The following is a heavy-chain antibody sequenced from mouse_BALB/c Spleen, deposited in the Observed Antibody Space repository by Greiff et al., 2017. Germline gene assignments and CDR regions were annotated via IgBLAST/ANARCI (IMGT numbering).Heavy chain of an antibody. J-gene: IGHJ3*01. CDR1: GYSITSGYY. Sequence: EVKLQESGPGLVKPSQSLSLTCSVTGYSITSGYYWNWIRQFPGNKLEWMGYISYDGSNNYNPSLKNRISITRDTSKNQFFLKLNSVTTEDTATYYCAREGNYEVFAYWGQGTLVTVSA. V-gene: IGHV3-6*02. CDR2: ISYDGSN. CDR3: AREGNYEVFAY. D-gene: IGHD2-1*01.